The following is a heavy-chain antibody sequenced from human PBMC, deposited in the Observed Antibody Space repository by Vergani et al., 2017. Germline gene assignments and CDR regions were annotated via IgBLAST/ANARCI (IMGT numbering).Heavy chain of an antibody. CDR2: INSNSGNP. V-gene: IGHV7-4-1*02. Sequence: QVQLVQSGSEVKKPGASVKVSCRASGYTFTNYALNWVRQAPGQGLEWMGWINSNSGNPTYAQGFKGRFVFSLDSSGSTSYLQINSLQPEDTAGYYCVRTRSGSCTGGSCYSGWFDPWGQGTLVTVSS. D-gene: IGHD2-15*01. CDR3: VRTRSGSCTGGSCYSGWFDP. J-gene: IGHJ5*02. CDR1: GYTFTNYA.